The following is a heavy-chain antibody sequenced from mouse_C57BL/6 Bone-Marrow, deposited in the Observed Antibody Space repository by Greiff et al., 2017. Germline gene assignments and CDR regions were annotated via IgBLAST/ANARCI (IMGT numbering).Heavy chain of an antibody. V-gene: IGHV5-9*01. Sequence: EVHLVESGGGLVKPGGSLKLSCAASGFTFSSYTMSWVRQTPEKRLEWVATISGGGGNNYYPDSVKGRFTISRDNAKNTLYLQMSRLRSEDTALYYCARHRPFYYYGIAMDYWGQGTSVTVSS. J-gene: IGHJ4*01. CDR3: ARHRPFYYYGIAMDY. CDR2: ISGGGGNN. D-gene: IGHD1-1*01. CDR1: GFTFSSYT.